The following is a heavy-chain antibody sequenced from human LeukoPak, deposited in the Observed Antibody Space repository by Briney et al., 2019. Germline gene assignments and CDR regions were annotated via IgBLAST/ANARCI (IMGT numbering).Heavy chain of an antibody. J-gene: IGHJ6*02. CDR2: ISAYNGNT. D-gene: IGHD4-11*01. CDR1: GYTFTSYG. V-gene: IGHV1-18*01. CDR3: ARGGPYSNLGSQIYGMDV. Sequence: ASVTVSCTASGYTFTSYGISWVRQAPGQGLEWMGWISAYNGNTNYAQKLQGRVTMTTDTSTSTAYMELSSLRSEDTAVYYCARGGPYSNLGSQIYGMDVWGQGTTVTVSS.